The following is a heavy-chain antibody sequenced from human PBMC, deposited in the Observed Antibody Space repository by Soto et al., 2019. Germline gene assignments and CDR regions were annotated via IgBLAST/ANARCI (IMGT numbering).Heavy chain of an antibody. D-gene: IGHD2-15*01. Sequence: QITLKESGPTLVKPTQTLTLTCTFSGFSLSTHGVGVGWIRQPAGKALEWLALIYWDDDKRYSASLNSRLTITKDTSKNQVVLTMTNVDPVDPATYYCAHAMLYCTGGSCSTWFDSWGPGTLVTVSS. V-gene: IGHV2-5*02. CDR1: GFSLSTHGVG. CDR2: IYWDDDK. J-gene: IGHJ5*01. CDR3: AHAMLYCTGGSCSTWFDS.